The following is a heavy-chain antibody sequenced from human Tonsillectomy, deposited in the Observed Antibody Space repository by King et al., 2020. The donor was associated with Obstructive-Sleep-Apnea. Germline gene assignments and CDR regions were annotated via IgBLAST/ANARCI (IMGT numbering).Heavy chain of an antibody. V-gene: IGHV4-31*03. CDR1: GGSISSGGYY. Sequence: QLQESGPGLVKPSQTLSLTCTVSGGSISSGGYYWSWIRQHPGKGLEWIGYIYYIGSTSYNPSLTGRVTISVDTSKNHFSLKLSSVTAADTAVYYCARAGEGYYGSGSHHYFDYWGQGTLVTVSS. J-gene: IGHJ4*02. CDR2: IYYIGST. D-gene: IGHD3-10*01. CDR3: ARAGEGYYGSGSHHYFDY.